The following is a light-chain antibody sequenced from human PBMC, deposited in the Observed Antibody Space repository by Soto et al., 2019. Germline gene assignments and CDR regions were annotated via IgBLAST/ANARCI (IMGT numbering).Light chain of an antibody. Sequence: DIQMTQSPSTLSVSLRDRITITCRASEDIDTSLAWFQQRPGKAPKVLIAGASGLMNGVPSTFSGSGSGTEFALTISSVQPDDFATYFCQHYDTFSWTFGQGTKVDIK. CDR1: EDIDTS. V-gene: IGKV1-5*01. J-gene: IGKJ1*01. CDR2: GAS. CDR3: QHYDTFSWT.